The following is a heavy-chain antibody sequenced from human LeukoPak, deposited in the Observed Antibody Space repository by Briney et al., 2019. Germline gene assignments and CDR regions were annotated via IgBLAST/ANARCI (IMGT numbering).Heavy chain of an antibody. CDR1: GYSFTSYW. V-gene: IGHV5-51*01. D-gene: IGHD5-24*01. Sequence: GESLKISCKGSGYSFTSYWIGWVRQMPGKGLEWMGIIYPGDSDTRYSPSFQGQVTTSADKSISTAYLQWSSRKASDTAMYYCARRGRDGYNSDWFDPSGQGTLVTVSS. CDR3: ARRGRDGYNSDWFDP. J-gene: IGHJ5*02. CDR2: IYPGDSDT.